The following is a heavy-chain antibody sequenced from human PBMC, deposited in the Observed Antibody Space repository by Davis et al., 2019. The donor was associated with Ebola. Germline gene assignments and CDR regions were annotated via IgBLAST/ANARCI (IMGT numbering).Heavy chain of an antibody. Sequence: GESLEISCAVSGFSISDYFMTWIRQAPGKGLEWVAYISGRDDYANYAESVRGRFTISRDNAGKSLYLQMDSLRAEDTAVYYCAREVDSSGYVLWGQGTLVTVSP. CDR3: AREVDSSGYVL. D-gene: IGHD3-22*01. CDR1: GFSISDYF. J-gene: IGHJ4*02. CDR2: ISGRDDYA. V-gene: IGHV3-11*06.